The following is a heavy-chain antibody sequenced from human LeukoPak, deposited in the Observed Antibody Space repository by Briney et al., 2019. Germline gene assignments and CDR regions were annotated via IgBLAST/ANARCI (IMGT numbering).Heavy chain of an antibody. Sequence: ASVKVSCKASGYTFTSYAISWVRQAPGQGLEWMGRIIPILGIANYAQKFQGRVTITADKSTSTAYMELSSLRSEDTAVYYCASHSGWSPPGGIWGQGTLVTVSS. CDR1: GYTFTSYA. CDR3: ASHSGWSPPGGI. J-gene: IGHJ4*02. D-gene: IGHD6-19*01. CDR2: IIPILGIA. V-gene: IGHV1-69*04.